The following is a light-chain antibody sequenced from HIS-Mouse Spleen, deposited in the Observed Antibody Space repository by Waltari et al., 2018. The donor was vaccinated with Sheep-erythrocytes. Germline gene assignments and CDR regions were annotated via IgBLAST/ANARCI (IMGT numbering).Light chain of an antibody. CDR3: CSYAGSSTFEV. Sequence: QSALTQPASASGSPGQSITISCTGTSSDVASYNLFSWYQQHPGKAPKLMIYEGSKRPSGVSNRFSGSKSGNTASLTISGLQAEDEADYYCCSYAGSSTFEVFGGGTKLTVL. CDR1: SSDVASYNL. V-gene: IGLV2-23*03. CDR2: EGS. J-gene: IGLJ3*02.